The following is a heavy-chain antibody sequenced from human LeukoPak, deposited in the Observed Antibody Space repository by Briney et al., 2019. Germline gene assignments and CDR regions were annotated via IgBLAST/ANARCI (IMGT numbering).Heavy chain of an antibody. Sequence: GRSLRLSCAASGFTFSSYGMHWVRQAPGKGLEWVAFIRYDGSNKYYADSVKGRFTISRDNSKNTLYLQMNSLRAEDTAVYYCAKDQRVAAAGTFDYWGQGTLVTVSS. CDR1: GFTFSSYG. D-gene: IGHD6-13*01. J-gene: IGHJ4*02. CDR2: IRYDGSNK. V-gene: IGHV3-30*02. CDR3: AKDQRVAAAGTFDY.